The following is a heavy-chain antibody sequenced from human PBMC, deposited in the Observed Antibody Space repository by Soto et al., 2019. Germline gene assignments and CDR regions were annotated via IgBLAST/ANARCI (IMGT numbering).Heavy chain of an antibody. CDR1: GYTFTGYY. D-gene: IGHD6-13*01. J-gene: IGHJ6*02. Sequence: ASVKVSCKASGYTFTGYYMHWVRQAPGQGLEWMGWINPNSGGTNYANSVKGRFTISRDNSKNTVYLQMSSLRAEDTAVYYCARRQISHPTRGAATARGAMDVWGQGTTVTVSS. CDR2: INPNSGGT. CDR3: ARRQISHPTRGAATARGAMDV. V-gene: IGHV1-2*02.